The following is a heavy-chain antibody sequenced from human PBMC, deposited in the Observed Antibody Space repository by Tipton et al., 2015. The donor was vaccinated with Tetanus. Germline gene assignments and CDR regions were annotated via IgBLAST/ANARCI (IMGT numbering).Heavy chain of an antibody. V-gene: IGHV5-51*01. CDR3: ARRRSNTNLFFWFGP. CDR2: IHPGESTP. J-gene: IGHJ5*02. D-gene: IGHD3-3*01. CDR1: GYSFSSYY. Sequence: QLVQSGVEVKKPGESLRISCQASGYSFSSYYIAWVRQMPARGLEWMGFIHPGESTPTYSPAFQGRVTFSVDTSIITAYLHGAGLTDSDTATYYCARRRSNTNLFFWFGPWGQGTPVTVSS.